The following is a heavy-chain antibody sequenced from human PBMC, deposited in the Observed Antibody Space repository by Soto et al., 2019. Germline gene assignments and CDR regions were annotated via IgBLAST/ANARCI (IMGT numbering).Heavy chain of an antibody. J-gene: IGHJ4*02. D-gene: IGHD1-26*01. CDR3: ARRGSGSYYDY. Sequence: EVQLLESGGGLVQPGGSLRLSCAASGFTFSSYAMRWVRQAPGKGLEWVSAISGSGGSTYYADSVKGRFTISRDNSKNTLYLQMNSLGAEDTAVYYCARRGSGSYYDYGGQGTLVTVSS. CDR1: GFTFSSYA. V-gene: IGHV3-23*01. CDR2: ISGSGGST.